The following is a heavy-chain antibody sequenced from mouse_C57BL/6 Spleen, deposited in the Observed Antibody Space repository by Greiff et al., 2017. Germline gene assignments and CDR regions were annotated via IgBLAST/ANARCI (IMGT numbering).Heavy chain of an antibody. Sequence: EVHLVESEGGLVQPGSSMKLSCTASGFTFSDYYMAWVRQVPEKGLEWVAYINYDGSSTYYLESLKSRFIISRDNAINILYLQMSSVKSEDTATDYCAGECGWTGYFDVWGTGTTVTVSA. V-gene: IGHV5-16*01. CDR2: INYDGSST. J-gene: IGHJ1*03. CDR3: AGECGWTGYFDV. D-gene: IGHD3-3*01. CDR1: GFTFSDYY.